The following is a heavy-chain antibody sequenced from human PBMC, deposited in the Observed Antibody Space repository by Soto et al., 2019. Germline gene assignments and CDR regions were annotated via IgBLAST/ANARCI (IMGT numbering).Heavy chain of an antibody. Sequence: SLSVTCGVYGGPFSGYYWSWICQSPEKGLEWIGEINHSGSTDYNPSLKSRVTISVDTSKNQFSLKLSSVTAADTAEYYCARLYYYYDSSGYYYYFDYWGQGALVTVSS. CDR2: INHSGST. J-gene: IGHJ4*02. D-gene: IGHD3-22*01. CDR1: GGPFSGYY. CDR3: ARLYYYYDSSGYYYYFDY. V-gene: IGHV4-34*01.